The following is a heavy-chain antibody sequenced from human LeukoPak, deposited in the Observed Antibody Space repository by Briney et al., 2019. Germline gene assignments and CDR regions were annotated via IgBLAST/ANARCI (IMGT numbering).Heavy chain of an antibody. CDR2: ISGSGGST. J-gene: IGHJ4*02. CDR1: GFTFSSYA. CDR3: AKTTSSSSWYKGFDY. D-gene: IGHD6-13*01. V-gene: IGHV3-23*01. Sequence: PGGSLRLSCAASGFTFSSYAMSWVRQAPGKGLEWVSAISGSGGSTYYADSVKGRFTISGDNSKNTLYLQMNSLRAEDTAVYYCAKTTSSSSWYKGFDYWGQGTLVTVSS.